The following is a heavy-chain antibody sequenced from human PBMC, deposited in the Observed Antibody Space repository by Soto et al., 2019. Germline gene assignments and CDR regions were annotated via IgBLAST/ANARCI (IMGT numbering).Heavy chain of an antibody. V-gene: IGHV3-7*03. J-gene: IGHJ4*02. CDR3: TRLCDDS. D-gene: IGHD2-21*01. Sequence: EVQLVESGGGEVQPGGSLRLSCAASGFSFRQYWLSGVRQAPGTGPEWVAKINQDGDDKKYVDSVKGRFTISRDNAKNSLYMQMNNLRAEDTAVYYCTRLCDDSWGQGTLVTVSS. CDR2: INQDGDDK. CDR1: GFSFRQYW.